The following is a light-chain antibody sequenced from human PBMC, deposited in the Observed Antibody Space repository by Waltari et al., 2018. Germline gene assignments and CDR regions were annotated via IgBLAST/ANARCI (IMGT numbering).Light chain of an antibody. CDR1: SSNIGAGYR. CDR2: DAD. Sequence: QSVLTQPPSVSGAPGQRVTVSSTGSSSNIGAGYRVHWYQQVQGSAPKLRIYDADDGPSGVPDRVSASESGTSASMAIAGLLAEDEAEYDCQAYDSGLGGVLFGGGTKLTVL. J-gene: IGLJ2*01. CDR3: QAYDSGLGGVL. V-gene: IGLV1-40*01.